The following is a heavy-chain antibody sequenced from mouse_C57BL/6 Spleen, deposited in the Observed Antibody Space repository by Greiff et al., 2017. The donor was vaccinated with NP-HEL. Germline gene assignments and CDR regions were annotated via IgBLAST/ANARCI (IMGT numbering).Heavy chain of an antibody. V-gene: IGHV1-39*01. Sequence: VQLQQSGPELVKPGASVKISCKASGYSFTDCNMNWVKQSNGKSLEWIGVINPNYGTTSYNQKFKGKATLTVDQSSSTAYMQLNSLTSEDSAVYYCATLWLRRRDYAMDYWGQGTSVTVSS. CDR1: GYSFTDCN. CDR3: ATLWLRRRDYAMDY. J-gene: IGHJ4*01. CDR2: INPNYGTT. D-gene: IGHD2-2*01.